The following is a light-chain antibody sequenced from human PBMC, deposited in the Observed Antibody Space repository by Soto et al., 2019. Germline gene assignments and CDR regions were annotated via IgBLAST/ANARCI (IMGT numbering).Light chain of an antibody. CDR1: NANIGAGYG. CDR2: DN. CDR3: QSYDSSLSGSV. Sequence: QSVLTQPPSVSGAPGQRVTISCTGSNANIGAGYGVYWYQQLPGTPPKLLIYDNSRPAGVPDRFSGSKTGSSASLVITGRQAEDEADYYCQSYDSSLSGSVFGGGTKLTVL. J-gene: IGLJ2*01. V-gene: IGLV1-40*01.